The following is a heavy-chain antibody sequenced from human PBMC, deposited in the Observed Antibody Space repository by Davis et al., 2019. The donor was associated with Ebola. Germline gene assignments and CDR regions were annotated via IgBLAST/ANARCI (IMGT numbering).Heavy chain of an antibody. CDR3: ASLDTAMDY. Sequence: GESLKISCVVSGFTFSSYGMSWVRQAPAKGLEYVSSISGSGDSAHYTDSVKGRFTISRDNSKNTLYLQMNSLRAEDTAVYYCASLDTAMDYWGQGTLVTVSS. V-gene: IGHV3-23*01. CDR1: GFTFSSYG. CDR2: ISGSGDSA. J-gene: IGHJ4*02. D-gene: IGHD5-18*01.